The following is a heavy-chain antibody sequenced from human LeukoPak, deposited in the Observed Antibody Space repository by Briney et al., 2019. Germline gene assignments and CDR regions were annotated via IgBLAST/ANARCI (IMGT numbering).Heavy chain of an antibody. CDR3: ARHGTYYDFWSGYYHAFDI. D-gene: IGHD3-3*01. CDR2: IYYSGST. CDR1: GGFISSYY. V-gene: IGHV4-59*08. Sequence: SETLSLTCTVSGGFISSYYWSWIRQPPGKGLEWIGYIYYSGSTNYNPSLKSRVTISVDTSKNQFSLKLSSVTAADTAVYYCARHGTYYDFWSGYYHAFDIWGQGTMVTVSS. J-gene: IGHJ3*02.